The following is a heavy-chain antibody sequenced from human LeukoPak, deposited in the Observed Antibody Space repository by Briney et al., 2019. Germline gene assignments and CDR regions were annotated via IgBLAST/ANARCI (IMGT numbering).Heavy chain of an antibody. Sequence: GGSLRLSCAASGFTFDDNAMHWVRQAPGKGLEWVSGISWNSGSIGYADSVKGRFTISRDNAKNSLYLQMNSLRVEDTALYYCAKDRRHYYGSGSAPFDAFDIWGQGTMVTVSS. CDR3: AKDRRHYYGSGSAPFDAFDI. J-gene: IGHJ3*02. V-gene: IGHV3-9*01. CDR2: ISWNSGSI. D-gene: IGHD3-10*01. CDR1: GFTFDDNA.